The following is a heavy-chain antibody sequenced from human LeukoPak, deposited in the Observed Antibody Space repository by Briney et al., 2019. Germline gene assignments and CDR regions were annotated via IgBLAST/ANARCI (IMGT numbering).Heavy chain of an antibody. D-gene: IGHD4-11*01. J-gene: IGHJ4*02. CDR3: AKGDYSNYPDY. CDR1: GSTFSSYG. V-gene: IGHV3-30*18. CDR2: ISYDGSNK. Sequence: GGSLRLSCAASGSTFSSYGMHWVRQAPGKGLEWVAVISYDGSNKYYADSVKGRFTISRDNSKNTLCLQMNSLRAEDTAVYYCAKGDYSNYPDYWGQGTLVTVSS.